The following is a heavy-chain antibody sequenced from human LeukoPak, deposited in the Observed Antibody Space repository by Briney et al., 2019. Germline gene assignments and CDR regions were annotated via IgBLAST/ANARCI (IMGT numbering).Heavy chain of an antibody. Sequence: PGGSLRLSCAASGFTFSSFAMSWVRQAPGKGLEWVSTISSSGSGTYYADSVKGRFTISRDNSNNALYLQMNSPRAEDTALYYCAKDLRVVVTAIEHWGQGTLVTVSS. CDR2: ISSSGSGT. CDR3: AKDLRVVVTAIEH. D-gene: IGHD2-21*02. J-gene: IGHJ4*02. CDR1: GFTFSSFA. V-gene: IGHV3-23*01.